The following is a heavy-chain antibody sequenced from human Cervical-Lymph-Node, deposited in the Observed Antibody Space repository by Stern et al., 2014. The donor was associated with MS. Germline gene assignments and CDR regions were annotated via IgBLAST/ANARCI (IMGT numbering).Heavy chain of an antibody. Sequence: VQLVESGGGLVKPGGSLXLSCAASGFTLSAYQMSWIRQAPGKGLEWVAFISSGGTRIYNASYVERRLSISHDDTNYSMFLHMNSLRAEDTAVYHGGRETRVWPHYVFEIWGQGTMVTVSS. J-gene: IGHJ3*02. CDR3: GRETRVWPHYVFEI. CDR1: GFTLSAYQ. D-gene: IGHD3-16*01. CDR2: ISSGGTRI. V-gene: IGHV3-11*01.